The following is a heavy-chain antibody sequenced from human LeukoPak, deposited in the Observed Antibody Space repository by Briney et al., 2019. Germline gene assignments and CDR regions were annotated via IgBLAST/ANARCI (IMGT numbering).Heavy chain of an antibody. Sequence: SVKVSCKASGGTFSSYAISWVRQAPGQGLVWMGRIIPILGIANYAQKFQGRVTITADKSTSTAYMELSSLRSEDTAVYYCAREPSKHRGYSHGHTTPDYYFYYGMDVWGQGTTVTVSS. V-gene: IGHV1-69*04. CDR3: AREPSKHRGYSHGHTTPDYYFYYGMDV. CDR1: GGTFSSYA. D-gene: IGHD5-18*01. J-gene: IGHJ6*02. CDR2: IIPILGIA.